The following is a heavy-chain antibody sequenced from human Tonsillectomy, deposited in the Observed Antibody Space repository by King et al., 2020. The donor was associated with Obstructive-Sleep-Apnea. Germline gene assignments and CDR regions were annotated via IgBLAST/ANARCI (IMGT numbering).Heavy chain of an antibody. CDR2: INWNSLDI. Sequence: VQLVESGGGLVQPGRSMRLSCSASGFTFHDYAMHWVRQAPGKGLEWVAGINWNSLDIAYAASVKGRFTLSRDNTKNSLYLLMYSLRPDDMALYYCVKGSVREINKSRVSYRSYGLEVWGPGTTVIVSS. V-gene: IGHV3-9*03. CDR1: GFTFHDYA. CDR3: VKGSVREINKSRVSYRSYGLEV. D-gene: IGHD6-19*01. J-gene: IGHJ6*02.